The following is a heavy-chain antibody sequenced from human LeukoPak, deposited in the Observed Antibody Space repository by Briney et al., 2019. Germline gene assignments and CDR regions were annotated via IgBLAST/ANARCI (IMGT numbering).Heavy chain of an antibody. Sequence: GGSLRLSCAASGFTFSSYAMHWVRQAPGKGLEWVAIISYDGSNKCYADSVKGRFTISRGNSKNTLYLQMNSLRAEDTAVYYCARETTVTTDRQHYYYGMDVWGQGTTVTVSS. CDR3: ARETTVTTDRQHYYYGMDV. D-gene: IGHD4-17*01. J-gene: IGHJ6*02. CDR1: GFTFSSYA. CDR2: ISYDGSNK. V-gene: IGHV3-30*04.